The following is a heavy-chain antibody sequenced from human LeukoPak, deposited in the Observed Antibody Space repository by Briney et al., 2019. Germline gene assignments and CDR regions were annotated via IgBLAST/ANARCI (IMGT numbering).Heavy chain of an antibody. CDR1: GYTFTSYG. CDR2: ISAYNGNT. J-gene: IGHJ4*02. V-gene: IGHV1-18*01. CDR3: ARDTYDILTGPKLDY. D-gene: IGHD3-9*01. Sequence: ASVKVSCKASGYTFTSYGISWVRQAPGQGLEWMGWISAYNGNTNYAQKLQGRVTMTTDTSTSTAYMELRSLRSDDTAVYYCARDTYDILTGPKLDYWGQGTLVTVSS.